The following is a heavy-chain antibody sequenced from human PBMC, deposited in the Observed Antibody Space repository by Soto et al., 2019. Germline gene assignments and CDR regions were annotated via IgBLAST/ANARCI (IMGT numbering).Heavy chain of an antibody. CDR1: GFTFSDYY. V-gene: IGHV3-11*06. Sequence: QVQVVESGGGLVKPGGSLRLSCAASGFTFSDYYMSWIRQAPGKGLEWVSFISSRGDSTNYADSVKGRFTISRDNAKNSLYLQMNSLRAEDTAVYYCARGGVKGTTSRGQVYNWGQGTLVTVSS. CDR2: ISSRGDST. J-gene: IGHJ4*02. CDR3: ARGGVKGTTSRGQVYN. D-gene: IGHD1-7*01.